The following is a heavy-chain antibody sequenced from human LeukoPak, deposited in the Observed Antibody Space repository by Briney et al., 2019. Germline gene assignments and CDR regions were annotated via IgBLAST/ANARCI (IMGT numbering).Heavy chain of an antibody. V-gene: IGHV3-53*01. CDR2: TYGGSNT. CDR3: ATAPGPLVYYGVDV. CDR1: GFTVSSKY. D-gene: IGHD3-16*01. Sequence: PGGSLRLSCAASGFTVSSKYMNWVRQAPGKGLEWVSVTYGGSNTNYAESVKGRFTISRDNPKNTLYLQMNSLRAEDTAVYYCATAPGPLVYYGVDVWGQGTTVTVSS. J-gene: IGHJ6*02.